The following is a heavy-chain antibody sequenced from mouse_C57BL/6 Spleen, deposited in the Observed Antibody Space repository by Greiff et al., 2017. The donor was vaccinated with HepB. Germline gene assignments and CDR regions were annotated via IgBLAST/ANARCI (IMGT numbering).Heavy chain of an antibody. Sequence: QVQLQQPGAELVKPGASVKMSCKASGYTFTSYWITWVKRRPGQGLEWIGDIYPGSGSTNYNEKFKSKATLTVDTSSSTAYMQLSSLTSEDSAVYYCARSREWLLPYFDYWGQGTTLTVSS. V-gene: IGHV1-55*01. D-gene: IGHD2-3*01. CDR1: GYTFTSYW. J-gene: IGHJ2*01. CDR3: ARSREWLLPYFDY. CDR2: IYPGSGST.